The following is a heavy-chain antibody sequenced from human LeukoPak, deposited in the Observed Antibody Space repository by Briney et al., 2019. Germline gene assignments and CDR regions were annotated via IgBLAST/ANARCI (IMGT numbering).Heavy chain of an antibody. CDR2: ISPYGSQK. CDR1: GFTFRDYT. V-gene: IGHV3-30-3*01. J-gene: IGHJ4*02. Sequence: GGSLRLSCLASGFTFRDYTFHWVRQTPNKGLEWVAVISPYGSQKWYADSVKGRFTISRDDSKNTLYLQMNSLRAEDTAVYYCARVSRGSYHFDYWGQGALVTVSS. D-gene: IGHD1-26*01. CDR3: ARVSRGSYHFDY.